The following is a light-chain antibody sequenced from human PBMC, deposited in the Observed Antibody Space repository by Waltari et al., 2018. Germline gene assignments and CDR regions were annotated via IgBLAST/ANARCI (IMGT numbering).Light chain of an antibody. J-gene: IGKJ1*01. Sequence: DIVMTQSPDSLAVSLGERATINCKSSRSVLYSSNNKNYLAWYQQKPGQPPKLPIYWASTREFGVPDRFSGSGSGTDFTLTISSLQAEDVAVYYCQQYYSTPWTFGRGTKVE. CDR1: RSVLYSSNNKNY. CDR3: QQYYSTPWT. V-gene: IGKV4-1*01. CDR2: WAS.